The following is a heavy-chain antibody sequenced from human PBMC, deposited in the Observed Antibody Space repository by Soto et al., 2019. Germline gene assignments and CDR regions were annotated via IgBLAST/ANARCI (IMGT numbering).Heavy chain of an antibody. J-gene: IGHJ3*02. Sequence: DLEESGGGLVQPGGSLRLSCAASGFSLSPYWMHWVRQVPGRGLEWVARLSSDGFGAAYADSVKGRFFISRDIARNTLSLQMNSLRADDTAVYYCTRDHFSSGRGAFDIWGQGTMVIVSS. V-gene: IGHV3-74*03. CDR2: LSSDGFGA. CDR3: TRDHFSSGRGAFDI. D-gene: IGHD3-10*01. CDR1: GFSLSPYW.